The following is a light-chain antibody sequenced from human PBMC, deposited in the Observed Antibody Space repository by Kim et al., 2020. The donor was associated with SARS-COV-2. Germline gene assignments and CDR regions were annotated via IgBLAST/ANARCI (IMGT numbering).Light chain of an antibody. V-gene: IGKV1D-13*01. CDR3: QQSNKFRDLI. CDR2: DAS. J-gene: IGKJ4*01. Sequence: AIQLTQSPSSLSASVGDRVTITCRASQDISSTLAWYQQKPGQTPKLLIYDASTLETGAPSRFSGRRSGTDFSLTITSLQPEDFATYYCQQSNKFRDLIFGGGTKVE. CDR1: QDISST.